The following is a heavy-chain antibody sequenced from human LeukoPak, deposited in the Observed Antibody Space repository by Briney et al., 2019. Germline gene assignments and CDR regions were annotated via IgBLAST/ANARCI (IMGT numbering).Heavy chain of an antibody. CDR2: ISGSGDNT. D-gene: IGHD4-17*01. CDR1: GFTFSSYA. Sequence: PGGSLRLSCAASGFTFSSYAMSWVRQAPGKGLEWVSTISGSGDNTYYADSVKGRFTISRDNSKNTLYLQMNSLRADDTAIYDCAKDRTYYADFANDYWGQGTLVTVSS. V-gene: IGHV3-23*01. CDR3: AKDRTYYADFANDY. J-gene: IGHJ4*02.